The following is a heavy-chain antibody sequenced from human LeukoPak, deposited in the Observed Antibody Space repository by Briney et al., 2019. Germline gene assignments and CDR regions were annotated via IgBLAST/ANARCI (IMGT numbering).Heavy chain of an antibody. CDR3: AREGRVSGYDFDC. Sequence: GRSLRLSCAASGFTFSSSWMHWVRKAPGKGLVWVSRINGDGKHITCAAFVKGRFTICRDNAKKTLYLQMNSLRVEDTAFYYCAREGRVSGYDFDCWGQGTLVTVSS. V-gene: IGHV3-74*03. CDR2: INGDGKHI. J-gene: IGHJ4*02. CDR1: GFTFSSSW. D-gene: IGHD5-12*01.